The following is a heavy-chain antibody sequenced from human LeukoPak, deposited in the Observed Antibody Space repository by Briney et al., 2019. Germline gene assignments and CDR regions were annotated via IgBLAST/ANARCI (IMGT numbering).Heavy chain of an antibody. V-gene: IGHV4-38-2*02. Sequence: PSETLSLTCTVSGYSISSGYYWGWIRQPPGKGLEWIGSIYHSGSTYYSPSLKSRVTISVDTSKSQFSLKLSSVTAADTAVYYCAREDGTSMDNAFDIWGQGTMVTVSS. CDR2: IYHSGST. J-gene: IGHJ3*02. CDR1: GYSISSGYY. D-gene: IGHD5-18*01. CDR3: AREDGTSMDNAFDI.